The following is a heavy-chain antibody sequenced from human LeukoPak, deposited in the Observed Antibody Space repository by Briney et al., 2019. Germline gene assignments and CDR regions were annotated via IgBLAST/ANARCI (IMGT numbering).Heavy chain of an antibody. V-gene: IGHV3-23*01. Sequence: GGSLRLSCAASGFTFSSYAMSWVRQAPGKGLEWVSAIGGSGDNTYYADSVKGRFTISRDNSKNTLFLQMHSLRAEDTATYYCAKRYFGNYYFDYWGQGTLVTVSS. CDR2: IGGSGDNT. D-gene: IGHD3-9*01. CDR1: GFTFSSYA. J-gene: IGHJ4*02. CDR3: AKRYFGNYYFDY.